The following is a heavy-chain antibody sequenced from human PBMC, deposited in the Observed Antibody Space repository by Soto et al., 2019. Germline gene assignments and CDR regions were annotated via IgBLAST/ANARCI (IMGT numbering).Heavy chain of an antibody. D-gene: IGHD3-3*01. Sequence: GGSLRLSCAASGFTFSSYAMSWVRQAPGKGLEWVSAISGSDGSTYYADSVKGRFTISRDNSKNTLYLQMNSLRAEDTAVYYCVGVGALFISYWFDPWGQGTLVTVSS. CDR2: ISGSDGST. J-gene: IGHJ5*02. CDR1: GFTFSSYA. CDR3: VGVGALFISYWFDP. V-gene: IGHV3-23*01.